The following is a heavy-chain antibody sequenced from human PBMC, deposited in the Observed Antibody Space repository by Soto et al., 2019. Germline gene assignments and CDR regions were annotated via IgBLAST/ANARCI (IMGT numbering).Heavy chain of an antibody. J-gene: IGHJ4*02. CDR1: SGSFSGYY. CDR2: ISQSGHT. V-gene: IGHV4-34*01. Sequence: SETLSLTCSIYSGSFSGYYWSWIRQPPGKGLEWIGEISQSGHTNYSPSLKSRVSISIDTSKKQFSLNLASVSAADTAVYYCAGAPKVGGSPQTRPDFWGKEPLVPV. CDR3: AGAPKVGGSPQTRPDF. D-gene: IGHD6-25*01.